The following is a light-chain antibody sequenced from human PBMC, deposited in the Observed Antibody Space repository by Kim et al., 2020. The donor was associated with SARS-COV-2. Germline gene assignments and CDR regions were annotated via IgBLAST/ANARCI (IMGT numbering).Light chain of an antibody. CDR1: NIETKS. CDR2: YDS. Sequence: SYELTQPPSVSVAPGKTARITCGGNNIETKSVHWYQQKPGQAPVRVIYYDSDRPSGIPERFSGSNSGSTATLTISRVEAGDEADYYCQVWDTSRDPNWVFGGGTQLTVL. CDR3: QVWDTSRDPNWV. V-gene: IGLV3-21*04. J-gene: IGLJ3*02.